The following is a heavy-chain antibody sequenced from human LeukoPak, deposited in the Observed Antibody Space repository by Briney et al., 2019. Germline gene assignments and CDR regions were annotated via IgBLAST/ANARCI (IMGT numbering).Heavy chain of an antibody. D-gene: IGHD1-26*01. V-gene: IGHV4-59*11. CDR1: GGSISSHY. CDR2: IHYTGST. CDR3: AISAGDWFDP. J-gene: IGHJ5*02. Sequence: SETLSLTCTVSGGSISSHYWSWIRQTPGKGLEWIGNIHYTGSTNYNPSLKSRVTMSVDTSKNHFSLKLTSVTAADTAVYYCAISAGDWFDPWGQGTLVTVSS.